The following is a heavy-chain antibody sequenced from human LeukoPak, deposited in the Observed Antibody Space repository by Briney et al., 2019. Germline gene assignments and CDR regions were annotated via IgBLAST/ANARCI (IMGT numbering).Heavy chain of an antibody. CDR1: GGTFSSYA. J-gene: IGHJ5*02. CDR2: IIPIFGTA. CDR3: ARERSGEYYYDSSGYYPNWFDP. V-gene: IGHV1-69*13. D-gene: IGHD3-22*01. Sequence: ASVKVSCKASGGTFSSYAISWVRQAPGQGLEWMGGIIPIFGTANYAQKSQGRVTITADESTSTAYMELSSLRSEDTAVYYCARERSGEYYYDSSGYYPNWFDPWGQGTLVTVSS.